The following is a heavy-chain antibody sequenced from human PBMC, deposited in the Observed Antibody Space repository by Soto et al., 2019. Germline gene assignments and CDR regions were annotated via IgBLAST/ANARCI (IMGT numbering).Heavy chain of an antibody. V-gene: IGHV1-3*01. CDR2: INAGNGNT. Sequence: VQLVQSGAEVKKPGASVKVSCKASGYTFTSYAMHWVRQAPGQRLEWMGWINAGNGNTKYSQKFQGRVTITRDTSASTAYMELSSLRSEDTAVYYCARDWGYCTNGVCFTGAFDIWGQGTMVTVSS. CDR3: ARDWGYCTNGVCFTGAFDI. D-gene: IGHD2-8*01. CDR1: GYTFTSYA. J-gene: IGHJ3*02.